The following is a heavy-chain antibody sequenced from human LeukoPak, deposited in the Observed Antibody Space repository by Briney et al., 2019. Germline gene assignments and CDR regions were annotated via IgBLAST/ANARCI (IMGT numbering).Heavy chain of an antibody. D-gene: IGHD6-6*01. CDR3: ASRETDEYSSDY. J-gene: IGHJ4*02. V-gene: IGHV4-34*01. CDR1: GGSFSGYY. CDR2: INHSGST. Sequence: SETLSLTCAVYGGSFSGYYWSWIRQPPGKGLEWIGEINHSGSTNYNPSLKSRVTISVDTSKNQFSLKLSPVTAADTAVYYCASRETDEYSSDYWGQGTLVTVSS.